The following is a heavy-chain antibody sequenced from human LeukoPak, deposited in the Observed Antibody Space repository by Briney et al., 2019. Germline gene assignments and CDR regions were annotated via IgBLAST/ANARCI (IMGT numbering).Heavy chain of an antibody. CDR1: GYTFTSYG. V-gene: IGHV1-18*01. Sequence: ASAKVSCKASGYTFTSYGVSWVRQAPGQGLKWMGWISAYNGNTNYAQKLQGRVTMTTDTSTSTAYMELRSLRSDDTAVYYCARGDYGSGSYLYFDYWGQGTLVTVSS. CDR3: ARGDYGSGSYLYFDY. CDR2: ISAYNGNT. D-gene: IGHD3-10*01. J-gene: IGHJ4*02.